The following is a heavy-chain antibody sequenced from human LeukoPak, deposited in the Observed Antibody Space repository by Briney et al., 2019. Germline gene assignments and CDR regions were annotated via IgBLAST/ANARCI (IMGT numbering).Heavy chain of an antibody. D-gene: IGHD3-22*01. J-gene: IGHJ4*02. V-gene: IGHV4-39*07. Sequence: SETLSLTCTVSGGPISSSSYYWGWIRQPPGKGLEWIGSIYYSGSTYYNPSLKSRVTISVDTSKNQFSLKLSSVTAADTAVYYCARDYYDSSGYYGDWGQGTLVTVSS. CDR1: GGPISSSSYY. CDR2: IYYSGST. CDR3: ARDYYDSSGYYGD.